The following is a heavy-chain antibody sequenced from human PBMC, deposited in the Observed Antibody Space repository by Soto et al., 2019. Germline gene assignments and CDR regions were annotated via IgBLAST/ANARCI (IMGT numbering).Heavy chain of an antibody. D-gene: IGHD3-22*01. Sequence: EVLLLESGGGLVPPGGSLRLSCAASGFTFSSSGMSWVRQAPGKDLEWVSGISGSGASTYYASSLKGRFTISRDNSMNTLYLQMNSLRVDDTALYYCAKGKSSVYGAFDIWGRGTMVTVSS. CDR3: AKGKSSVYGAFDI. V-gene: IGHV3-23*01. CDR2: ISGSGAST. CDR1: GFTFSSSG. J-gene: IGHJ3*02.